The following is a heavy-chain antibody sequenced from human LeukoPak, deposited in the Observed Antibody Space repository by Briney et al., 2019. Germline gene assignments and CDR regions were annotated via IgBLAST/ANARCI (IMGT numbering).Heavy chain of an antibody. CDR3: ARDRTTVTFNWFDP. D-gene: IGHD4-11*01. Sequence: GASVKASCKASGYTFTGYYMHWVRQAPGQGLEWMGWINPNSGGTNYAQKFQGRVTITTDESTSTAYMELSSLRSEDTAVYYCARDRTTVTFNWFDPWGQGTLVTVSS. CDR2: INPNSGGT. CDR1: GYTFTGYY. V-gene: IGHV1-2*02. J-gene: IGHJ5*02.